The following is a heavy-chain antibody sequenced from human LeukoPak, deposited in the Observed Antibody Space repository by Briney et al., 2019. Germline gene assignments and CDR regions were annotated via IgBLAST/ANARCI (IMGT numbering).Heavy chain of an antibody. CDR2: ISYDGSNK. V-gene: IGHV3-30-3*01. D-gene: IGHD6-13*01. J-gene: IGHJ5*02. Sequence: GGSLRLSCAASRFTFSSYAMHWVRQAPGKGLEWVAVISYDGSNKYYADSVKGRFTISRDNSKNTLHLQMNSLRAEDTAVYYCARYSSSWYLPGGFDPWGQGTLVTVSS. CDR1: RFTFSSYA. CDR3: ARYSSSWYLPGGFDP.